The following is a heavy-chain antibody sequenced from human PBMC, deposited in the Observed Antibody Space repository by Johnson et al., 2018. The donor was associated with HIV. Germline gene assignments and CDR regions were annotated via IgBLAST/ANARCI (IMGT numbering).Heavy chain of an antibody. J-gene: IGHJ3*02. CDR3: AREIGDAFDI. CDR1: GFTFSNYG. CDR2: ITYNGSNK. Sequence: QVQLVESGGGVVQPGGSLRLSCAASGFTFSNYGMHWVRQAPGKGLEWVAVITYNGSNKYYADSVKGRFTISRDNSKNTLYLKMNSLRAEDTAVYYCAREIGDAFDIWGQGTMVTVSS. V-gene: IGHV3-30*19. D-gene: IGHD3-22*01.